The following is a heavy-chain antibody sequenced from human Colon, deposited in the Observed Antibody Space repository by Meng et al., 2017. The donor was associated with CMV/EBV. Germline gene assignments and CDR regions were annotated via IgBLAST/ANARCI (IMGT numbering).Heavy chain of an antibody. CDR2: IDTAGDT. J-gene: IGHJ2*01. CDR3: AREIEKPGNWYFDL. CDR1: GFTFSNHD. D-gene: IGHD1-1*01. Sequence: GESLKISCAASGFTFSNHDIHWVRQVPGDGLEWVTAIDTAGDTYYSASVKGRFTISRENAKNSLYLQMNNLRAGDTAVYYCAREIEKPGNWYFDLWGRGTLVTV. V-gene: IGHV3-13*01.